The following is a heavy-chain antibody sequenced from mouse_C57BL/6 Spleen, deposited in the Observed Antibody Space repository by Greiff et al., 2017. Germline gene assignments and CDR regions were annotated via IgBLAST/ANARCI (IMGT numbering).Heavy chain of an antibody. J-gene: IGHJ3*01. CDR1: GFTFSDYG. CDR2: ISSGGSTI. Sequence: EVQLVESGGGLVKPGGSLKLSCAASGFTFSDYGMHWVRQAPEKGLEWVAYISSGGSTIYYADTVKGRFTISRDNAKNTLFLQMTSLRSEDTAMYYCARPLYYGSSYDWFAYWGQGTLVTVSA. D-gene: IGHD1-1*01. CDR3: ARPLYYGSSYDWFAY. V-gene: IGHV5-17*01.